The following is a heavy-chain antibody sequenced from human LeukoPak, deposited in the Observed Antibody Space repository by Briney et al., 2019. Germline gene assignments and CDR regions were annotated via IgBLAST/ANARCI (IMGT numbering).Heavy chain of an antibody. CDR2: IYHSGST. J-gene: IGHJ3*02. D-gene: IGHD3-22*01. CDR3: AREADYYDSSGYSVGAFDI. V-gene: IGHV4-30-2*01. Sequence: SQTLSLTCAVSGGSISSGGYSWSWIRQPPGKGLAWIGYIYHSGSTYYNPSLKSRVTISVDRSKNQFSLKLSSVTAADTAVYYCAREADYYDSSGYSVGAFDIWGQGTMVTVSS. CDR1: GGSISSGGYS.